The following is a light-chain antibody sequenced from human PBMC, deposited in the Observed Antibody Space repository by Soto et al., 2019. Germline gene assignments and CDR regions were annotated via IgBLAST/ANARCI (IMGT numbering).Light chain of an antibody. Sequence: QSVLTQPASVSGCPGQSITISCTGTSSDVGAYNYVSWYQQYPGKAPKLTIYDVSNRPSGVSNRFSGSKSGNTASLTISGLQAEDEADYYCSSYTGSSTDVFGTGTKVTVL. CDR3: SSYTGSSTDV. J-gene: IGLJ1*01. CDR1: SSDVGAYNY. V-gene: IGLV2-14*01. CDR2: DVS.